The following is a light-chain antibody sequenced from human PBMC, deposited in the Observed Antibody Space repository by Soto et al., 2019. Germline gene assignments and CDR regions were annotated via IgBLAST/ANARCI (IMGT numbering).Light chain of an antibody. CDR3: QTDYRYPLT. J-gene: IGKJ4*01. V-gene: IGKV1-6*01. CDR2: AAS. CDR1: PGISDD. Sequence: AIQMTQSPSSLSASVGDSVTITCRASPGISDDLGGYQQKPGKAPKLLLYAASSLERGDPSRFSGSGSGTDFTRTISRLQPEDFATYYCQTDYRYPLTFRGGTKEEIK.